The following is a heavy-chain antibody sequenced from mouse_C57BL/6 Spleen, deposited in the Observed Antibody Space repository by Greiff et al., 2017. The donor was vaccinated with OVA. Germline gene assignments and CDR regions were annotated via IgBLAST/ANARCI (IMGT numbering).Heavy chain of an antibody. V-gene: IGHV5-17*01. CDR1: GFTFSDYG. D-gene: IGHD1-1*01. J-gene: IGHJ4*01. Sequence: DVHLVESGGGLVKPGGSLKLSCAASGFTFSDYGMHWVRQAPEKGLEWVAYISSGSSTIYYADTVKGRFTISRDNAKNTLFLQMTSLRSEDTAMYYCARDYYGSSYPYYYAMDYWGQGTSVTVSS. CDR3: ARDYYGSSYPYYYAMDY. CDR2: ISSGSSTI.